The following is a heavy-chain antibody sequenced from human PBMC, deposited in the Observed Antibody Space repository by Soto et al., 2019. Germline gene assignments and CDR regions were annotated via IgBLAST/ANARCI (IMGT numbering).Heavy chain of an antibody. J-gene: IGHJ5*02. Sequence: QLQLQESGPGLVKPSETLSLTCTVSNGSISSAIYYWGWIRQPPGKGLEWIGSIYHSGSTYYNPSLRGRFTFSGDTSKNQFSLKLSSVPAEDTVVYFCAEQSSLASVQVYSGEISNYNWFDPWGQGTLVTVSS. D-gene: IGHD3-16*02. CDR1: NGSISSAIYY. CDR3: AEQSSLASVQVYSGEISNYNWFDP. CDR2: IYHSGST. V-gene: IGHV4-39*01.